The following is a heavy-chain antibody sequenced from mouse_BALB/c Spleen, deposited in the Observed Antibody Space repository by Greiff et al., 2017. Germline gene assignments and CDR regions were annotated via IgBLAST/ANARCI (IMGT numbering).Heavy chain of an antibody. V-gene: IGHV1-54*03. CDR3: ARRNYYPWFAY. D-gene: IGHD1-1*01. Sequence: QVQLKESGAELVRPGTSVKVSCKASGYAFTNYLIEWVKQRPGQGLEWIGVINPGSGGTNYNEKFKGKATLTADKSSSTAYMQLSSLTSDDSAVYFCARRNYYPWFAYWGQGTLVTVSA. CDR1: GYAFTNYL. CDR2: INPGSGGT. J-gene: IGHJ3*01.